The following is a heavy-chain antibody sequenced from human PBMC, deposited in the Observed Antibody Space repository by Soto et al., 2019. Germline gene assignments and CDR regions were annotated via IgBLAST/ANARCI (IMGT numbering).Heavy chain of an antibody. Sequence: QVQLVQSGAEVKKPGSSVKVSCKASGGTFSSYTISWVRQAPGQGLEWMGRIIPILGIANYAQKFQGRVTITADKSTSTAYMELSSLRSXDTXVXXXXXXXXXXTGDYWGQGTLVTVSS. CDR1: GGTFSSYT. J-gene: IGHJ4*02. CDR3: XXXXXXXTGDY. CDR2: IIPILGIA. V-gene: IGHV1-69*02.